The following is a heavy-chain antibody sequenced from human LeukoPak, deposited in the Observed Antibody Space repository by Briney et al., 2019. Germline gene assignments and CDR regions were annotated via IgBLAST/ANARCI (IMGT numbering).Heavy chain of an antibody. D-gene: IGHD2-21*01. V-gene: IGHV1-8*01. CDR3: ARAYSGNFDY. CDR2: MNPNSGNT. J-gene: IGHJ4*02. CDR1: GYTFTSYH. Sequence: ASVTVSCKSSGYTFTSYHINWVRQATGQGLEWMGWMNPNSGNTGYAQKFQGRVTMTRNTSISTAYMELSSLRSEDTAVYYCARAYSGNFDYWGQGTLVTVSS.